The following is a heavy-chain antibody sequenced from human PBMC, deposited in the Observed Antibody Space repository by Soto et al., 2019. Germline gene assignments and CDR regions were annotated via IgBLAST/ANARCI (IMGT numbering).Heavy chain of an antibody. CDR3: FFFFQAEDGIRDVRLVSAFLLNRSSDL. Sequence: KGLEYVSAISSNGGSTYYADAVKGRFTISRDNSKNTLYLQMSSLRAEDTAVYYCFFFFQAEDGIRDVRLVSAFLLNRSSDL. V-gene: IGHV3-64D*06. CDR2: ISSNGGST. J-gene: IGHJ2*01. D-gene: IGHD3-10*02.